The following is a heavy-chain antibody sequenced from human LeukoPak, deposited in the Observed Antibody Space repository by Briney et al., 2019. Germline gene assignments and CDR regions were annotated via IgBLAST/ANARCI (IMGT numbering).Heavy chain of an antibody. D-gene: IGHD6-19*01. Sequence: PSETLSLTCTVSGGSISSHYWSWIRQPPGKGLEWIGYISDGGSSNYNPSLRSRVTIEIDTSKNQFSLKLPSGTAADTAVYYCARMRVVAGTRASWFDPWGQGALVTVSS. J-gene: IGHJ5*02. CDR3: ARMRVVAGTRASWFDP. CDR2: ISDGGSS. CDR1: GGSISSHY. V-gene: IGHV4-59*11.